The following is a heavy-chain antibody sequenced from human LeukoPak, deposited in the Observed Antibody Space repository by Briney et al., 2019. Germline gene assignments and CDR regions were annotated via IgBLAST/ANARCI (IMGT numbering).Heavy chain of an antibody. CDR3: ARDPRGPPYNWFDP. Sequence: SVKVSCKASGGTFSSYAISWVRQAPGQGLEWMGGIIPIFGTANYAQKFQGRVTITADESTSTAYMELSSLRSEDTAVYYCARDPRGPPYNWFDPWGQRTLVTVSS. V-gene: IGHV1-69*13. D-gene: IGHD3-10*01. J-gene: IGHJ5*02. CDR2: IIPIFGTA. CDR1: GGTFSSYA.